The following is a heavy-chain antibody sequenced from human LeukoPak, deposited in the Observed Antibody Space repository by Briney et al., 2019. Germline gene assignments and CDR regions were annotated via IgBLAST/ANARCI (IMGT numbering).Heavy chain of an antibody. Sequence: GGSLRLSCAASGFTFSNAWMSWVRQAPGKGLEWVGRIKSKTDGGTTDYAAPVKGIFTISRDDSKNTLYLQMNSLKTEDTAVYYCTTDHSYEYSSSNWGQGTLVTVSS. D-gene: IGHD6-6*01. CDR1: GFTFSNAW. V-gene: IGHV3-15*01. J-gene: IGHJ4*02. CDR2: IKSKTDGGTT. CDR3: TTDHSYEYSSSN.